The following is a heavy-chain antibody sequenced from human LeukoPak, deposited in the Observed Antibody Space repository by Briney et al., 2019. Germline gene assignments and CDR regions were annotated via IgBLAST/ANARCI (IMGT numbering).Heavy chain of an antibody. V-gene: IGHV1-69*05. CDR1: GGTFSSYA. CDR3: AGGYDILTGYLGY. Sequence: EASVKVSCKASGGTFSSYAISWVRQAPGQGLEWMGRIIPIFGTANYAQKFQGRVTITTDESTSTAYMELSSLRSEDTAVYYCAGGYDILTGYLGYWGQGTLVTVSS. CDR2: IIPIFGTA. J-gene: IGHJ4*02. D-gene: IGHD3-9*01.